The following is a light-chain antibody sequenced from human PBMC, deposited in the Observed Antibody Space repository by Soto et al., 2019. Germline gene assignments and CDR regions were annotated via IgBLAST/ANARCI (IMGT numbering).Light chain of an antibody. V-gene: IGKV1-5*03. CDR3: IKYKSYPWT. J-gene: IGKJ1*01. CDR1: QSISSW. CDR2: KAS. Sequence: DIQMTQSPSTLSASVGDRVTITCRASQSISSWLAWYQQKPGKAPKLLIYKASSLESGVPSRFSGSGSGTEFTLTISSLQPEDFATYSCIKYKSYPWTVGQGTKRDIK.